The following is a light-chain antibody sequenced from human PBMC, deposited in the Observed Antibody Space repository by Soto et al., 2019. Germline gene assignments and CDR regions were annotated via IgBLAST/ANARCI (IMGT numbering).Light chain of an antibody. J-gene: IGKJ3*01. V-gene: IGKV3-15*01. Sequence: EIVMTQSPATLSVSPGERATLSCRASQSISSNLAWYQQKPGQSPRLLIFGASTRATGIPARFSGSGSGTEFTLTIIRLQSEDVAVYYCQQYDNWPPFTFGPGTKVDIK. CDR2: GAS. CDR3: QQYDNWPPFT. CDR1: QSISSN.